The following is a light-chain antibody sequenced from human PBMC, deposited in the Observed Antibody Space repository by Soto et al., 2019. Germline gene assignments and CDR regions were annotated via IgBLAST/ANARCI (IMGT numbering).Light chain of an antibody. Sequence: EIVMTQSPATLSVSPGERATLSCRASQSVSSNLAWYQQKPGQAPRLLIYGASNRATGIPDRFRGSGSGTDFTLTINRLEPEDFAVYYCQQYVTSPFTFGPGTKVDIK. CDR3: QQYVTSPFT. J-gene: IGKJ3*01. V-gene: IGKV3-20*01. CDR2: GAS. CDR1: QSVSSN.